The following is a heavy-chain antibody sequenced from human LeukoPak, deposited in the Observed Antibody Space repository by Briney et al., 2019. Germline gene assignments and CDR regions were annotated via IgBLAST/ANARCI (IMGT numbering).Heavy chain of an antibody. J-gene: IGHJ5*02. CDR2: INPNSGGT. Sequence: ASVKVSCKASGYTFTGYYMHWVRQAPGQGLEWMGWINPNSGGTNYAQKFQGRVTMTRDVSTSTVYMELSSLRSEDTAVYYCARVNNREGWFDPWGQGTLVTVSS. V-gene: IGHV1-2*02. D-gene: IGHD3-16*02. CDR3: ARVNNREGWFDP. CDR1: GYTFTGYY.